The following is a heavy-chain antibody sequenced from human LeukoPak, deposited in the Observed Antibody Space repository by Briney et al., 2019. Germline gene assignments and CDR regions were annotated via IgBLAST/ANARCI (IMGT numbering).Heavy chain of an antibody. J-gene: IGHJ6*02. D-gene: IGHD3-10*01. Sequence: GASVKVSCKASGYTFTSYAMHWVRQAPGQRLEWMGWINAGNGNTKYSQKFQGRVTITRDTSASTAYMELSSLRSEDTAVYYCASFRFSTDYYYGMDVWGQGTTVTVSS. V-gene: IGHV1-3*01. CDR3: ASFRFSTDYYYGMDV. CDR1: GYTFTSYA. CDR2: INAGNGNT.